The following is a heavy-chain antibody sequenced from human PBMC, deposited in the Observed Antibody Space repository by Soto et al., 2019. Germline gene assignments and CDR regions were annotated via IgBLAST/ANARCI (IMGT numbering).Heavy chain of an antibody. J-gene: IGHJ5*02. CDR1: GGSISSYY. CDR2: IYYSGST. CDR3: AREKTTVTNYRWFDP. Sequence: QVQLQESGPGLVKPSETLSLTCTVSGGSISSYYWSWIRQPPGKGLEWIGYIYYSGSTNYNPSLKSRVTISVDTSKNQFSLKLSSVTAADTAVYYCAREKTTVTNYRWFDPWGQGTLVTVSS. V-gene: IGHV4-59*01. D-gene: IGHD4-17*01.